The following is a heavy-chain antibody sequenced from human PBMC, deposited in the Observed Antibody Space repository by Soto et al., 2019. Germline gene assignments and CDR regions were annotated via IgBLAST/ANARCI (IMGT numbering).Heavy chain of an antibody. J-gene: IGHJ3*02. CDR2: IYSGGST. CDR3: ARFSVSEGGAFDI. V-gene: IGHV3-53*04. Sequence: EVQLVESGGGLVQPGGSLRLSCAASGFTVSSNYMSWVRQAPGKGLEWVSVIYSGGSTYYADSVKGRFTISRHNSKNTLYLQMTSLRAEDTAVYYCARFSVSEGGAFDIWGQGTMVTVSS. CDR1: GFTVSSNY. D-gene: IGHD3-10*01.